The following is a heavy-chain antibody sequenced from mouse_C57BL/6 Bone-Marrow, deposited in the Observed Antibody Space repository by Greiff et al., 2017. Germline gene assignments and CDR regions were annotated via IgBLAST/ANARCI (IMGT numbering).Heavy chain of an antibody. V-gene: IGHV1-81*01. CDR2: IYPRSGNT. CDR3: ARDYGSRTFAY. Sequence: QVHVKQSGAELARPGASVKLSCKASGYTFTSYGISWVKQRTGQGLEWIGEIYPRSGNTYYNEKFKGKATLTADKSSSTAYMELRSLTSEDSAVYFCARDYGSRTFAYWGQGTLVTVSA. CDR1: GYTFTSYG. J-gene: IGHJ3*01. D-gene: IGHD1-1*01.